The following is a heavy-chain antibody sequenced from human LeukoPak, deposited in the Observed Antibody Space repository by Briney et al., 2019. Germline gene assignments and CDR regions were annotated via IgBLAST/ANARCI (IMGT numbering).Heavy chain of an antibody. CDR2: FYHSGIT. D-gene: IGHD4-17*01. V-gene: IGHV4-38-2*02. J-gene: IGHJ4*02. CDR1: GYAISSGYF. Sequence: AETLSLTCTVSGYAISSGYFWGWIRQPPGKWLEWIWSFYHSGITYYNPSLKSRVTISVDTSKNQFSLKLSSVTAAGTAVYYCERRRASTTVTSFDYWGQGTLVTVSS. CDR3: ERRRASTTVTSFDY.